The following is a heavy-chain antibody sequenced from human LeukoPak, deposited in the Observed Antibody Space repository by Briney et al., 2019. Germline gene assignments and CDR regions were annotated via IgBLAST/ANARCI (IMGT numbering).Heavy chain of an antibody. V-gene: IGHV1-69*05. CDR2: IIPIFGTA. CDR1: GGTFSSYA. D-gene: IGHD3-22*01. J-gene: IGHJ3*02. CDR3: ARDLANYYDSSGYDAFDI. Sequence: ASVKVSCKASGGTFSSYAIGWVRQAPGQGLEWMGRIIPIFGTANYAQKFQGRVTITTDESTSTAYMELSSLRSEDTAVYYCARDLANYYDSSGYDAFDIWGQGTMVTVSS.